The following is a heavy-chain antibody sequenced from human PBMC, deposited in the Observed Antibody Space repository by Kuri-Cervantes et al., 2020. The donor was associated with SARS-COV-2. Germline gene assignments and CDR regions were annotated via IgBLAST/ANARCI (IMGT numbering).Heavy chain of an antibody. CDR1: GFTFSSYA. CDR2: IRGSGGST. J-gene: IGHJ4*02. D-gene: IGHD6-19*01. CDR3: ARDPALYSSGWYLDY. Sequence: GGSLRLSCSASGFTFSSYAMSWVSQAPGKGLEWVSAIRGSGGSTYYADSVKGRFTISRDNSKNTLYLQMNSLRAEDTAVYYCARDPALYSSGWYLDYWGQGTLVTVSS. V-gene: IGHV3-23*01.